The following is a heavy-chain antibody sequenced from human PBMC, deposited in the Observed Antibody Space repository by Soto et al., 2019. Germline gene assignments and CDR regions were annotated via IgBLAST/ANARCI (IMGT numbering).Heavy chain of an antibody. CDR1: GDSMSSSDYY. V-gene: IGHV4-39*01. CDR2: IYYSGST. CDR3: ARRTVNIRTFYSGLKTHCFDY. D-gene: IGHD6-19*01. J-gene: IGHJ4*02. Sequence: QLQLHESGPGLVKPSETLSLTCAVSGDSMSSSDYYWGWIRQPPGKGLEWIGRIYYSGSTYYNPALQSRVAISVAPSKNQFSLKLKSVTAADTAIYDCARRTVNIRTFYSGLKTHCFDYWGQGAPVTVSS.